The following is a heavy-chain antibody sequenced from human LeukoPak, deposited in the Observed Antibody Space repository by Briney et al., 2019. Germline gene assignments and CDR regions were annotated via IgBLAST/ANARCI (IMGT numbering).Heavy chain of an antibody. V-gene: IGHV1-2*02. CDR3: AKGGQYSSNDH. Sequence: EASLKVSCKASGYTFSDYYLHWVRQAPGQGLEWMGWINPNSGGTNYPQKFQGRVTMTRDTSISTAYMELNSLTSDDTAIYYCAKGGQYSSNDHWGQGTLVTVSS. D-gene: IGHD6-13*01. CDR1: GYTFSDYY. J-gene: IGHJ5*02. CDR2: INPNSGGT.